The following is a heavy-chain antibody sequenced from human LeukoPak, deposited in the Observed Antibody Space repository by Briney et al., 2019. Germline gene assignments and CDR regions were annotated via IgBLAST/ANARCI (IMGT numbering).Heavy chain of an antibody. CDR1: GYTLTELS. J-gene: IGHJ5*02. CDR2: FDPEDGRT. Sequence: VSVKVSCKVSGYTLTELSVHWVRQTPGKGLEWMGGFDPEDGRTIYAQNLQGRVTMTEDTSTDTVYMELSSLKSEDTAVYYCATVSLMSVAPDNWFDPWGQGTLVTVSS. V-gene: IGHV1-24*01. D-gene: IGHD6-19*01. CDR3: ATVSLMSVAPDNWFDP.